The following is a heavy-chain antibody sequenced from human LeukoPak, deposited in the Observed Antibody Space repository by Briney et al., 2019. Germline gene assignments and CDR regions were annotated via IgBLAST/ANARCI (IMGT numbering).Heavy chain of an antibody. CDR2: ISSSGSTI. CDR3: ARSGTYYYDSSGYLGY. J-gene: IGHJ4*02. CDR1: GFTFSDYY. D-gene: IGHD3-22*01. Sequence: GGSLRLSWAAAGFTFSDYYMSWIRQAPGKGLEWVSYISSSGSTIYYADSVKGRFTISRDNATNSLYLQMNSLRAEDTAVYYCARSGTYYYDSSGYLGYWGQGTLVTVSS. V-gene: IGHV3-11*01.